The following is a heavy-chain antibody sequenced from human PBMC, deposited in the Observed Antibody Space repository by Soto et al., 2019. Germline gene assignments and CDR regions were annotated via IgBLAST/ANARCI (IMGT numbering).Heavy chain of an antibody. CDR1: GGSFSGYY. V-gene: IGHV4-34*01. J-gene: IGHJ4*02. CDR3: ARALIVVVVAATRSGFDY. Sequence: SETLSLTCAVYGGSFSGYYWSWIRQPPGKGLEWIGEINHSGSTNYNPSLKSRVTISVDTSKNQFSLKLSSVTAADTAVYYCARALIVVVVAATRSGFDYCGQGTLVTVSS. D-gene: IGHD2-15*01. CDR2: INHSGST.